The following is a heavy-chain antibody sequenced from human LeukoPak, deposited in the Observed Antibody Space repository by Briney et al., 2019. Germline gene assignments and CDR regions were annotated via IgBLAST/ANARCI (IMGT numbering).Heavy chain of an antibody. CDR1: GGPITSDIVY. CDR3: GKVGGNSNS. Sequence: PSETLSLTCTVSGGPITSDIVYWNWIRQHPGKGLEWIGSIHNSRGTSYNPSLESRLTISVDTSENQFFLKMSYVTAADTAMYYCGKVGGNSNSWGQGTLVTVSS. CDR2: IHNSRGT. J-gene: IGHJ5*02. V-gene: IGHV4-31*03. D-gene: IGHD4-23*01.